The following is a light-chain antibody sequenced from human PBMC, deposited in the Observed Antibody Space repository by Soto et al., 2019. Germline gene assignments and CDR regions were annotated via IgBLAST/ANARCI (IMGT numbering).Light chain of an antibody. V-gene: IGLV2-14*01. J-gene: IGLJ2*01. Sequence: QSALTQPASVSGSPGQSITISCTGTSSDVGGYNYVSWYQQHPGKAPKLMIYGVTNRPSGVSNRFSGSKSGNTASLTISGLQAEDEADYYCSSYTSSTTLSVVFGGGTKDRP. CDR1: SSDVGGYNY. CDR3: SSYTSSTTLSVV. CDR2: GVT.